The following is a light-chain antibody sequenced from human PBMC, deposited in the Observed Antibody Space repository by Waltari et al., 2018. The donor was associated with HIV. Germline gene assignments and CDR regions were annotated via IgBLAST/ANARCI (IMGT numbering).Light chain of an antibody. CDR2: YAS. V-gene: IGKV6-21*01. J-gene: IGKJ1*01. CDR1: KSIRIN. Sequence: EIVLTQSPDFQSVTPKEKVIITCRASKSIRINLHWYQQKPDQSPKLVIKYASQSFSGVPPRFSGSGFGTDFTLTINSLEAEDAATYYCHQGVDLPPTFGQGTKVEIK. CDR3: HQGVDLPPT.